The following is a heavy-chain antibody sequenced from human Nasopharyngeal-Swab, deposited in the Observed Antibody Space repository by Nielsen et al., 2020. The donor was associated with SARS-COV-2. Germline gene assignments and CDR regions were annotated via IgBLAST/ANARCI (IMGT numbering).Heavy chain of an antibody. J-gene: IGHJ6*03. CDR3: ARGLSGVVPAPILGLGPYYYFYYMDV. CDR1: SGSFSDYN. V-gene: IGHV4-34*01. Sequence: SETLSFTCAVFSGSFSDYNWNWIRQPPGKGLEWIGEINHGGTTNYNPSLKSRVTISVDTSKSQFSLKLTSVTAADTSVYYCARGLSGVVPAPILGLGPYYYFYYMDVWGKGTTVTVSS. D-gene: IGHD2-2*01. CDR2: INHGGTT.